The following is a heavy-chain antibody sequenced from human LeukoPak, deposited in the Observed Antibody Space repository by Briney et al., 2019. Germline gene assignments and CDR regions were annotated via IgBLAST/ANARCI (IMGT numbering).Heavy chain of an antibody. CDR2: INPNSGGT. J-gene: IGHJ4*02. Sequence: ASVKVSCKASGYTFTGYYMHWVRQAPGQGLEWMGRINPNSGGTNYAQKFQGRVTMTRDTSISTAYMELSSLRSEDTAVYYCARGGHYGDPFDYWGQGALVTVSS. V-gene: IGHV1-2*06. CDR3: ARGGHYGDPFDY. D-gene: IGHD4-17*01. CDR1: GYTFTGYY.